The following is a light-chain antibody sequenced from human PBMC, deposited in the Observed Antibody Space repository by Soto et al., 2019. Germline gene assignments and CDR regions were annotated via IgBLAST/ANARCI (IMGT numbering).Light chain of an antibody. J-gene: IGKJ1*01. CDR2: WAS. CDR3: QQYYTTPPT. Sequence: DIVMTQSPDSLAVSLGERATINCKSSQSVLHSSKTKNSLAWYQQKPGQPPKLLIYWASTRHSGFPDRFSGSGSGTDFTLTISSLQAEDVAVYYCQQYYTTPPTFGQGTKVEIK. CDR1: QSVLHSSKTKNS. V-gene: IGKV4-1*01.